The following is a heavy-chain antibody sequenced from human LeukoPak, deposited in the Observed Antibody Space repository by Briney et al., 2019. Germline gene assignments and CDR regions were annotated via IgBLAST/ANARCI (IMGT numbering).Heavy chain of an antibody. D-gene: IGHD3-22*01. CDR3: ARQVGEYYDSSGYYFDY. J-gene: IGHJ4*02. CDR2: IYYSGST. Sequence: SETLSLTCTVSGGSISGYYWSWIRQPPGKGLEWIGYIYYSGSTNYNPSLKSRVTISVDTSKTQFSLKLSSVTAADTAVYYCARQVGEYYDSSGYYFDYWGQGTLVTVSS. CDR1: GGSISGYY. V-gene: IGHV4-59*01.